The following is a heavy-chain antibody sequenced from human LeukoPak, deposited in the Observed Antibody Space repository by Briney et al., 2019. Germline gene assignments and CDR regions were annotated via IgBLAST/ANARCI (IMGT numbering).Heavy chain of an antibody. D-gene: IGHD5-18*01. J-gene: IGHJ4*02. CDR3: AKVAEQVDTAEYYFDY. Sequence: PGGSLRLSCAASGFTFSSYGMHWVRQAPGKGLEWVAVISYDGSNKYYADSVKGRFTISRDNSKNTLYLQMNSLRAEDTAVYYCAKVAEQVDTAEYYFDYWGQGTLVTVSS. CDR2: ISYDGSNK. V-gene: IGHV3-30*18. CDR1: GFTFSSYG.